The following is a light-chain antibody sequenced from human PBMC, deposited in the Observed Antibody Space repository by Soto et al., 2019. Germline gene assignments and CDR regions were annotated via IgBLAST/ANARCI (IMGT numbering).Light chain of an antibody. CDR2: FGS. CDR3: MQTVHTAHT. CDR1: QSLLHINEQYY. Sequence: VMPHPTLTLPVTPEEPASVSCRSSQSLLHINEQYYLHWYLQKPGQSPQLLITFGSNRSSGVPDKYSGHTAGTDLTLKINQVEAEHVGIYAFMQTVHTAHTLGGRTTVDI. J-gene: IGKJ4*01. V-gene: IGKV2-28*01.